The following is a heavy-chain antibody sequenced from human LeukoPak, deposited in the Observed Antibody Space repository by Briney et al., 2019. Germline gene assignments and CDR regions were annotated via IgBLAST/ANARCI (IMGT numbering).Heavy chain of an antibody. V-gene: IGHV4-39*07. J-gene: IGHJ4*02. Sequence: SETLSLTCTVSGGSISSSSYYWGWIRQPPGKGLEWIGSIHYSGSTYYNPSLKSRVTISVDTSKNQFSLKLSSVTAADTAVYYCARAKGIAAAGNFDYWGQGTLVTVSS. CDR2: IHYSGST. D-gene: IGHD6-13*01. CDR1: GGSISSSSYY. CDR3: ARAKGIAAAGNFDY.